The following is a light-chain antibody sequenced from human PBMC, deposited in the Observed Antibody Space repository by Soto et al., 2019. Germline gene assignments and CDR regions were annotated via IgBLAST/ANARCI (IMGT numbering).Light chain of an antibody. J-gene: IGLJ1*01. CDR1: SSDIGSYRY. V-gene: IGLV2-14*01. Sequence: QSVLTQPASVSGSPGQSITISCTGTSSDIGSYRYVSWYQQHPGKAPKLLISEVTLRPSGVSNRFSGSKSGNTASLTISGLQAQDEADYYCSPYTRSITHIVFGTGTKVTVL. CDR3: SPYTRSITHIV. CDR2: EVT.